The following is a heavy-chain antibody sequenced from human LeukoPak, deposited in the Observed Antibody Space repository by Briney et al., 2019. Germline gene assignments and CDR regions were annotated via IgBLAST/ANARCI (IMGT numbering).Heavy chain of an antibody. CDR2: IYHSGST. D-gene: IGHD2-21*01. V-gene: IGHV4-38-2*01. CDR3: ARCGGSSYY. CDR1: GYSISSGYY. J-gene: IGHJ4*02. Sequence: SETLSLTCAVSGYSISSGYYWGWIRQPPGKGLEWIGSIYHSGSTYYNPSLKSRVTISVDTSKNQFSLKLSSVTAADTAVYYCARCGGSSYYWGQGTLATVSS.